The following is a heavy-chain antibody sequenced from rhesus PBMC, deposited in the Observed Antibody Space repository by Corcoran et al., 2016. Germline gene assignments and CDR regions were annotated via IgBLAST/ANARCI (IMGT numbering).Heavy chain of an antibody. Sequence: QVQLQESGPGLVKPSETLSLTCAVSGGSISSGYYYWSWIRQPPGKVLEWIGYITYSGSTSYTPSCKSRVTISRDTSKNQFSLKLSSVTAADTAVYYCAREIYGGGVDYWGQGVLVTVSS. CDR1: GGSISSGYYY. D-gene: IGHD4-29*01. CDR2: ITYSGST. J-gene: IGHJ4*01. CDR3: AREIYGGGVDY. V-gene: IGHV4-122*02.